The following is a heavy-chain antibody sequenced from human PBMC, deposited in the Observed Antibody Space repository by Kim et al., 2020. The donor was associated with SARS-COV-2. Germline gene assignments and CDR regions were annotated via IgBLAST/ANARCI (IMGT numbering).Heavy chain of an antibody. CDR2: IYSGDKT. Sequence: GGSLRLSCAASGFTVSSNYMSWLRQAPGKGLEWLSVIYSGDKTYYVESVKGRLTISRDNSKNTRYLQMSSLRVEDTAVYYCATNLAAAGVVWGQGTLVTV. CDR3: ATNLAAAGVV. CDR1: GFTVSSNY. V-gene: IGHV3-66*01. J-gene: IGHJ4*02. D-gene: IGHD6-13*01.